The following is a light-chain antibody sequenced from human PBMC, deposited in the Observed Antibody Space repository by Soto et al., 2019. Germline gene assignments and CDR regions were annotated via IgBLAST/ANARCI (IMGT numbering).Light chain of an antibody. J-gene: IGKJ4*01. Sequence: EIVLTQSPGTLSLSPGERATLSCRASQSVNNNYLAWYQQKPGQAPRLLIYGASRRATGIPDRFSGSGSGTDFTLIISRLEPEDFAVYSCQQYGSFPLTFGGGTKVEIK. CDR2: GAS. CDR1: QSVNNNY. CDR3: QQYGSFPLT. V-gene: IGKV3-20*01.